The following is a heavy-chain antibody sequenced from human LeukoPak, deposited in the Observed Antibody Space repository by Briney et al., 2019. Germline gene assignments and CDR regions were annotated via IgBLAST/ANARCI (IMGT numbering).Heavy chain of an antibody. CDR1: GFTFSSYA. CDR3: AREVAAAGSSGYFDY. J-gene: IGHJ4*02. CDR2: IVGSGGST. V-gene: IGHV3-23*01. Sequence: PGGSLRLSCAASGFTFSSYAMSWVRQAPGKGLEWVSTIVGSGGSTYYADSVKGRFTISRDNSKNTLYLQMNSLRAEDTAVYYCAREVAAAGSSGYFDYWGQGTLVTVSS. D-gene: IGHD6-13*01.